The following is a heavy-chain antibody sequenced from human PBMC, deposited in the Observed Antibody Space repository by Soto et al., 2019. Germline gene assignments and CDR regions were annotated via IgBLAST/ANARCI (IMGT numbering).Heavy chain of an antibody. CDR3: TTDPVTMIVVVPSSG. J-gene: IGHJ4*02. CDR2: ISWNSGSI. D-gene: IGHD3-22*01. Sequence: GGSLRLSCAASGFTFDDYAMHWVRQAPGKGLEWVSGISWNSGSIGYADSVKGRFTISRDNAKSSLYLQMNSLRAEDTALYYCTTDPVTMIVVVPSSGWGQGTLVTVSS. V-gene: IGHV3-9*01. CDR1: GFTFDDYA.